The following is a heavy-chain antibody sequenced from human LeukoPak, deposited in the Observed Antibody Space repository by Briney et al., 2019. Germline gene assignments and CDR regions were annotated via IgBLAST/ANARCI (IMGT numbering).Heavy chain of an antibody. V-gene: IGHV1-2*04. J-gene: IGHJ5*02. D-gene: IGHD2-2*01. Sequence: ASVKVSCKASGYTFTDYYMHWVRQAPGQGLEWMGWMNPKNGGTNYAQKFQGWVIMTRDTSISTSYMELSRLTSDDTAVYYCARSSVIVPAAINWFDPWGQGTLVTVSS. CDR2: MNPKNGGT. CDR1: GYTFTDYY. CDR3: ARSSVIVPAAINWFDP.